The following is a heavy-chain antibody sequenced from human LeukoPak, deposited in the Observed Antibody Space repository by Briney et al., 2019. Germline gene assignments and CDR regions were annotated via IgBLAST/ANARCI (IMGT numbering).Heavy chain of an antibody. CDR2: INSDGSST. CDR1: GFTFSSYW. V-gene: IGHV3-74*01. J-gene: IGHJ1*01. D-gene: IGHD6-19*01. Sequence: PGGSLRLSCAASGFTFSSYWMHWVRQAPGKGLVWVSRINSDGSSTSYADSVKGRFTISRDNAKNTLYLQMNSLRAEDTAVCYCARDAPYSSGWYPYFQHWGQGTLVTVSS. CDR3: ARDAPYSSGWYPYFQH.